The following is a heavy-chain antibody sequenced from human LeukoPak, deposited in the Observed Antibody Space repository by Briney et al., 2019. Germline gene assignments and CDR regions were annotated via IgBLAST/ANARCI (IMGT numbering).Heavy chain of an antibody. D-gene: IGHD3-3*01. Sequence: PGGSLRLSCAASGFTFSSYAMSWVRQAPGKGLEWVSAISGSGGSTYYADSVKGRFTNSRDNSKNTLYLQMNSLRAEDTAVYYCAKDFSDFTIFGVVHDYWGQGTLVTVSS. V-gene: IGHV3-23*01. J-gene: IGHJ4*02. CDR1: GFTFSSYA. CDR3: AKDFSDFTIFGVVHDY. CDR2: ISGSGGST.